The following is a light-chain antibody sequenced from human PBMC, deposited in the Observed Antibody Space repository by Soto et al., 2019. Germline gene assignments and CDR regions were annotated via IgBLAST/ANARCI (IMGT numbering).Light chain of an antibody. Sequence: SALTQPTFVSWCPGLAITISCIGTSSDVSGYNSVSWYQQHPGKAPKLILYDVTDRPSGVSYRFSGSKSVNTASLTISGLQAADEADYFCSSFTSSMTNVFGSGTKVTV. CDR3: SSFTSSMTNV. CDR1: SSDVSGYNS. CDR2: DVT. J-gene: IGLJ1*01. V-gene: IGLV2-14*01.